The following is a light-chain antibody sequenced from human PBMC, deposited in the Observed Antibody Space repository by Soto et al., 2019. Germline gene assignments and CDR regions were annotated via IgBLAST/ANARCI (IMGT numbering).Light chain of an antibody. V-gene: IGLV1-44*01. CDR1: NSNIGKNT. CDR3: ADWDDSLNGHVV. J-gene: IGLJ2*01. Sequence: QSVLTQPPPASGAPRQRLSLSCSGNNSNIGKNTVNWYQQLPRTAPKLLIYSNSQRPSGVPDRFSGSKYGNSAYLAISGLQYEDEVYYYCADWDDSLNGHVVLGGGTKVTVL. CDR2: SNS.